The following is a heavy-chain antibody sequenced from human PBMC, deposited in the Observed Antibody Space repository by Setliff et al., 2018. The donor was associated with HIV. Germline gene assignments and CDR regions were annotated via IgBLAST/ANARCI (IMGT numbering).Heavy chain of an antibody. J-gene: IGHJ6*03. D-gene: IGHD6-6*01. V-gene: IGHV4-61*01. CDR3: ASEAWTSYRSSSGYYYYYMDI. Sequence: SETLSLTCTVSGDSVSSASYYWSWIRQPPGKGLEWIGYIYYSGTTKYNPSLKSRVTISVDTSKNQFSLKLSSVTAADTAVYYCASEAWTSYRSSSGYYYYYMDIWGKGTTVTVSS. CDR1: GDSVSSASYY. CDR2: IYYSGTT.